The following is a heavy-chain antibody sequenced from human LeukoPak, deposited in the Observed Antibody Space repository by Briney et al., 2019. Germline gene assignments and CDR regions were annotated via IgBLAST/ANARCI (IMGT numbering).Heavy chain of an antibody. D-gene: IGHD4-23*01. V-gene: IGHV4-34*01. CDR1: GESFSGHY. CDR2: INHSGST. CDR3: ASHDYGGFGANFDY. J-gene: IGHJ4*02. Sequence: SETLSLTCAVYGESFSGHYCSWIRQPPGKGLEWIGEINHSGSTIYNPSLKSRVTISIDTSRKQFSLQVRSVTAADTAVYYCASHDYGGFGANFDYWGQGILVTVSS.